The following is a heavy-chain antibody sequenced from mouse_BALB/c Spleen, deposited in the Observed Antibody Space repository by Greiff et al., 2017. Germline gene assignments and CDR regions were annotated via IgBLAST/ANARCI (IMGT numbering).Heavy chain of an antibody. CDR2: INPGSGGT. Sequence: QVQLQQSGAELVRPGTSVKVSCKASGYAFTNYLIEWVKQRPGQGLEWIGVINPGSGGTNYNEKFKGKATLTADKSSSTAYMQLSSLTSDDSAVYFCARGHYRYEGVAYWGQGTLVTVSA. CDR3: ARGHYRYEGVAY. J-gene: IGHJ3*01. CDR1: GYAFTNYL. D-gene: IGHD2-14*01. V-gene: IGHV1-54*01.